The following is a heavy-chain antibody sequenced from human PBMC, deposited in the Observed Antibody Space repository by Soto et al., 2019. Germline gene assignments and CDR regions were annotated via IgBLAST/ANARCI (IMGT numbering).Heavy chain of an antibody. CDR3: ARIGEYYDYVWGSYRSGWFDP. D-gene: IGHD3-16*02. CDR2: IIPIFGTA. V-gene: IGHV1-69*06. J-gene: IGHJ5*02. CDR1: GGTFSSYA. Sequence: QVQLVQSGAEVKKPGSSVKVSCKASGGTFSSYAISWVRQAPGQGLEWMGGIIPIFGTANYAQKFQGRVTITADKSMSTAYMELSSLRSEDTAVYYCARIGEYYDYVWGSYRSGWFDPWGQGTLVTVSS.